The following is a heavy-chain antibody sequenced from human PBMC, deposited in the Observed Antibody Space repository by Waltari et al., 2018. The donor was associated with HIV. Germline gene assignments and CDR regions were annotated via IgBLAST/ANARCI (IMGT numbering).Heavy chain of an antibody. CDR1: GGTFSSYA. V-gene: IGHV1-69*06. J-gene: IGHJ6*02. Sequence: QVQLVQSGAEVKKPGSSVKVSCKASGGTFSSYAISWVRQAPGQGLEWMGGIIPIFGTANYAQKFQGRVTITADKSTSTAYMELSSLRSEDTAVYYCARVAWGLAKVYYYYGMDVWGQGTTVTVSS. CDR2: IIPIFGTA. CDR3: ARVAWGLAKVYYYYGMDV. D-gene: IGHD3-16*01.